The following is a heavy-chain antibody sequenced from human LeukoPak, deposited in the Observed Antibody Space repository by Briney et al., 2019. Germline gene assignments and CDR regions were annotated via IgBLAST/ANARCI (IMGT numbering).Heavy chain of an antibody. D-gene: IGHD5-18*01. J-gene: IGHJ3*02. V-gene: IGHV1-69*01. Sequence: SVKVSCKASGGTFSSYAISWVRQAPGQGLEWMGGIIPIFGTANYAQKFQGRVTITADESTSTAYMELSSLRSEDTAAYYCARGYSGGYSYGYKAFDIWGQGTMVTVSS. CDR3: ARGYSGGYSYGYKAFDI. CDR2: IIPIFGTA. CDR1: GGTFSSYA.